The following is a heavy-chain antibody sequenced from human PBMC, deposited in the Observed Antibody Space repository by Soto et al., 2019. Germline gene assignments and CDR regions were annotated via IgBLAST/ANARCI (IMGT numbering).Heavy chain of an antibody. Sequence: VQLVESGGGLVQPGRSLRLSCSASGFTFSSFGMHWVRQAPGKGREWVAAISYDGRNKYYADSVKGRFTISRDNSKNTLYLQMNSLRAEDTAVFYCARDRSDSWGQGTLVTVSS. J-gene: IGHJ4*02. CDR3: ARDRSDS. CDR1: GFTFSSFG. CDR2: ISYDGRNK. V-gene: IGHV3-30*04.